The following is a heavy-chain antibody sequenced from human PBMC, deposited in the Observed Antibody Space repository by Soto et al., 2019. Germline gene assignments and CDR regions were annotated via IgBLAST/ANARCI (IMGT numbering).Heavy chain of an antibody. Sequence: QVQLQESGPGLVNPSETLSLTCTVSGGSMSTYYWNWIRQPPGKGLEWIGYVDYTGSTNYNPSLKSRVTISVDTSNQFSLSLTSVTAADTAVYYCARDHDTSGYVWFDPWGQGTLVTVSS. CDR2: VDYTGST. V-gene: IGHV4-59*01. D-gene: IGHD3-22*01. CDR1: GGSMSTYY. CDR3: ARDHDTSGYVWFDP. J-gene: IGHJ5*02.